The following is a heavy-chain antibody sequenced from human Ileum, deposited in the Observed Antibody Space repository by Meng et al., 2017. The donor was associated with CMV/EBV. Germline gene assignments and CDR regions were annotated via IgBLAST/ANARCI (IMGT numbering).Heavy chain of an antibody. CDR2: IYWDDDK. CDR3: AHRLVQTSVTTWDGGAFDI. Sequence: TRLGGVGWIRQPPGKALEWLALIYWDDDKRYCPSLQTRLTITKDTSKNQVVLTLTNMDPVDTATYYCAHRLVQTSVTTWDGGAFDIWGQRAMVTVSS. J-gene: IGHJ3*02. V-gene: IGHV2-5*02. D-gene: IGHD4-17*01. CDR1: TRLGG.